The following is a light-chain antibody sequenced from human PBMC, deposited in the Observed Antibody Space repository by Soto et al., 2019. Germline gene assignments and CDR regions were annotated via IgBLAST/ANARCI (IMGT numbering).Light chain of an antibody. V-gene: IGKV3-15*01. CDR1: QGVSSN. CDR2: GAS. Sequence: EVVMTQSPATLSVSPGDTATLSCRASQGVSSNLAWYRQKSGQAPRLLIYGASTRATGVPARFSGSGSGTEFTLTISRLQSEDFAVYYCQQYYNWRPRFGQGTKVEIK. CDR3: QQYYNWRPR. J-gene: IGKJ1*01.